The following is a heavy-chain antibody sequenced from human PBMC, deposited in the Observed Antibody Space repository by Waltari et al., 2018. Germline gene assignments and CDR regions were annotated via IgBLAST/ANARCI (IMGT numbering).Heavy chain of an antibody. V-gene: IGHV3-9*01. CDR1: GFIFDDYA. D-gene: IGHD4-4*01. CDR3: TKDSGASLVTSFVDS. Sequence: EVHLVESGGGLVQPGRSLRLSCAASGFIFDDYALYWVRQFPGKGLEWVSGLNWNGDTTGYADSVKGRFTISRDNAKNSLFLQMDSLTPEDTAVYYCTKDSGASLVTSFVDSWGHGTLVTVSS. CDR2: LNWNGDTT. J-gene: IGHJ5*01.